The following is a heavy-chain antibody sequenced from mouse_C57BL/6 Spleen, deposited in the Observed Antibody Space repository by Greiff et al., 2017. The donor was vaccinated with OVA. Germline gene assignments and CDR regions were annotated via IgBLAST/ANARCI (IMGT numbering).Heavy chain of an antibody. D-gene: IGHD2-5*01. V-gene: IGHV3-6*01. CDR2: ISYDGSN. CDR1: GYSITSGYY. Sequence: EVKLMESGPGLVKPSQSLSLTCSVTGYSITSGYYWNWIRQFPGNKLEWMGYISYDGSNNYNPSLKNRISITRDTSKNQCFLKLNSVTTEDTATYYCAREAYYSNYSGCLDYWGQGTTLTVSA. CDR3: AREAYYSNYSGCLDY. J-gene: IGHJ2*01.